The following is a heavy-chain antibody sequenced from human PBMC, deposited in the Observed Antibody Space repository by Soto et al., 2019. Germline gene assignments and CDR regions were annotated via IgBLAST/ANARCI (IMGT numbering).Heavy chain of an antibody. CDR2: IWYDGSNK. Sequence: GGSLRLSCAASGFTFSSYGMHWVRQAPGKGLEWVAVIWYDGSNKYYADSVKGRFTISRDNSKNTLYLQMNSLRAEDTAVYYCARGGEYYYDSSGYWVYWGQGTLVTVSS. CDR3: ARGGEYYYDSSGYWVY. D-gene: IGHD3-22*01. CDR1: GFTFSSYG. V-gene: IGHV3-33*01. J-gene: IGHJ4*02.